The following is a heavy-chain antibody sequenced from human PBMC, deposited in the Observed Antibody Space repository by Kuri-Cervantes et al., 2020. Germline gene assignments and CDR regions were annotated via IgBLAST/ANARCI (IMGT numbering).Heavy chain of an antibody. D-gene: IGHD3-16*01. CDR2: ISYDGSNK. V-gene: IGHV3-30*03. J-gene: IGHJ4*02. Sequence: GGSLRLSCAASGFTFSSYGMHWVRQAPGKGLEWVAVISYDGSNKYYADSVKGRFTISRDNSKNTLYLQMNSLRAEDTAVYYCASFKISGWGQGTLVTVSS. CDR1: GFTFSSYG. CDR3: ASFKISG.